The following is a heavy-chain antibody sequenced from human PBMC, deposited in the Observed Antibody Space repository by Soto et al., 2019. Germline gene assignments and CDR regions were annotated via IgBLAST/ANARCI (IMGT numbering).Heavy chain of an antibody. Sequence: SETLSLTCTVYGGSISNFYWSWIRQPPGKGLEWIAYMFYRGNTNYNPSLRSRVTMSVDTSKNQFSLKLSSVTAADTAVYYCADGFYFDFWGQGALVTVSS. V-gene: IGHV4-59*01. CDR2: MFYRGNT. J-gene: IGHJ4*02. CDR3: ADGFYFDF. CDR1: GGSISNFY.